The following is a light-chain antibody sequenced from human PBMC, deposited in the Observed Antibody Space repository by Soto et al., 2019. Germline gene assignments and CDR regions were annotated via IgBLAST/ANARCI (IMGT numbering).Light chain of an antibody. CDR3: QQYNNWPLT. Sequence: IVMTQSQASLSVSPLERYNLXLKTSQSVTSNLARYQQKPGQAPRLLIYGASTRATGIPARFSGSGSGTEFTLTISSLQSEDFAVYYCQQYNNWPLTFGQGAEVDNK. CDR1: QSVTSN. V-gene: IGKV3-15*01. CDR2: GAS. J-gene: IGKJ1*01.